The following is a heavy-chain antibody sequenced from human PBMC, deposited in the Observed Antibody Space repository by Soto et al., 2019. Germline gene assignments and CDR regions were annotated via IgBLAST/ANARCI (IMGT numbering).Heavy chain of an antibody. CDR2: SPNSGATT. J-gene: IGHJ4*02. Sequence: EVQLLESGGGLVQPGGSLRLSCTASGFTFGSYAMSWVRQAPGKGLEWISGSPNSGATTNYADSVKGRFTVSRDNSKNKLYLQMNSLRAEDTALYYCAKVKVTGYSVFDSWGQGTLVTVSS. D-gene: IGHD2-2*03. CDR3: AKVKVTGYSVFDS. V-gene: IGHV3-23*01. CDR1: GFTFGSYA.